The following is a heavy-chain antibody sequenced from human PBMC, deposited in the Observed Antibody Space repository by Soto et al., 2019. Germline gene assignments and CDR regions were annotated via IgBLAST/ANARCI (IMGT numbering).Heavy chain of an antibody. CDR2: IYWDDDK. V-gene: IGHV2-5*02. CDR3: VQSRCGGDCLQSYSSHSYYGLDV. CDR1: GLSLSTTGVG. J-gene: IGHJ6*02. D-gene: IGHD2-21*02. Sequence: QITLKESGPTLVKPTQTLTLTCTFSGLSLSTTGVGVGWIRQPAGKALEWLALIYWDDDKRYSPSLKSRLTITKDNSKNQVVLTMTNMDPVDTATYYCVQSRCGGDCLQSYSSHSYYGLDVWGQGTTVTVSS.